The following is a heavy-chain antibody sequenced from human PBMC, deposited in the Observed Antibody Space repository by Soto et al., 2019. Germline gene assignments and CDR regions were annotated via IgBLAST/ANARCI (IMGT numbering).Heavy chain of an antibody. J-gene: IGHJ6*02. CDR1: EGTIVDLGYC. CDR2: IYYSGST. D-gene: IGHD2-2*01. V-gene: IGHV4-30-2*03. Sequence: VAEGTIVDLGYCWSMNRKTPGKGLEWIGNIYYSGSTYYNPSLKSRVTISVDTSKNQFSLKLSSVTAADTAVYYCVSLHYQLGRNYYYYYGMDVWGQGTTVTV. CDR3: VSLHYQLGRNYYYYYGMDV.